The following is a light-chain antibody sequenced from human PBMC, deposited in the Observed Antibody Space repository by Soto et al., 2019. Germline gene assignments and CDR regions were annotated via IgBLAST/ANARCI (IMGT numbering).Light chain of an antibody. V-gene: IGKV1-5*01. J-gene: IGKJ1*01. Sequence: DIQMTQSPSTLSASVGDSGTISCRASQSISTWLAWYQQKPGKAPNLLIYDASSLASGVPSRFSGSGSGTEFTLTISSLQPDDFATFYCQQYNSHSKTFGQGTKVDIK. CDR2: DAS. CDR3: QQYNSHSKT. CDR1: QSISTW.